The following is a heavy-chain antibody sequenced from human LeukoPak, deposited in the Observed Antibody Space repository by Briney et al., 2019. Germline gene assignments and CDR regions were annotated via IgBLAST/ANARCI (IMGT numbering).Heavy chain of an antibody. D-gene: IGHD3-10*01. CDR3: AKRGGYGSGSYPYYFDH. Sequence: GGSLRLSCAASGFTFSSYAMSWVRQAPGKGLEWVSAISGSGGSTYYADSVKGRFTISRDNSKNTLYLQMNSLRAEDTAVYYCAKRGGYGSGSYPYYFDHWGQGTLVTVSS. V-gene: IGHV3-23*01. CDR1: GFTFSSYA. J-gene: IGHJ4*02. CDR2: ISGSGGST.